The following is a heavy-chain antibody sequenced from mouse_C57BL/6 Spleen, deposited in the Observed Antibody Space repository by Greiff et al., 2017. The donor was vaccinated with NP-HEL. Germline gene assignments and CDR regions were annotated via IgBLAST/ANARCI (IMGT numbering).Heavy chain of an antibody. CDR3: TRDLTTEFDY. V-gene: IGHV5-9-1*02. Sequence: EVQRVESGEGLVKPGGSLKLSCAASGFTFSSYAMSWVRQTPEKRLEWVAYISSGGDYIYYADTVKGRFTLSRDNARNTLYLQMSSLKSEDTAMYYCTRDLTTEFDYWGQGTTLTVSS. CDR1: GFTFSSYA. D-gene: IGHD1-1*01. CDR2: ISSGGDYI. J-gene: IGHJ2*01.